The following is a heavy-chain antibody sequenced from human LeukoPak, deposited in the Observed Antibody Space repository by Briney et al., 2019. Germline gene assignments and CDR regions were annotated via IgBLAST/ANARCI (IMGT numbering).Heavy chain of an antibody. CDR2: IYYSGST. D-gene: IGHD2-2*01. CDR1: GGSISSYY. CDR3: ARDLRGCSSTSCFGQFDP. Sequence: SETLSLTCTVSGGSISSYYWSWIRQPPGKGLEWIGYIYYSGSTNYNPSLKSRVTMSVDTSKNQFSLKLSSVTAADTAVYYCARDLRGCSSTSCFGQFDPWGQGTLVTVSS. V-gene: IGHV4-59*12. J-gene: IGHJ5*02.